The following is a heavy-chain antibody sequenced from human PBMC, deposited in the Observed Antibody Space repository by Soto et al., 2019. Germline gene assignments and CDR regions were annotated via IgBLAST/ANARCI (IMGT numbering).Heavy chain of an antibody. Sequence: SETLSLTCTVSGGSISNSNYFWGWIRQPPGKGLEWIGSVFYSGSTYYTPSLKSRATISVDTSKNQFSLKLSSVTAADTAVYYCARLHDDLGVWYYFDYRGPGTLVPLSP. CDR3: ARLHDDLGVWYYFDY. CDR2: VFYSGST. D-gene: IGHD6-19*01. V-gene: IGHV4-39*01. J-gene: IGHJ4*02. CDR1: GGSISNSNYF.